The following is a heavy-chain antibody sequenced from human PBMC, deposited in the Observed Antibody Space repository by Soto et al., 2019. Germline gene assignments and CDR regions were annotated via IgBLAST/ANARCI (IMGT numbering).Heavy chain of an antibody. CDR1: GFSFSDYS. CDR2: FSAGGDYR. J-gene: IGHJ4*02. V-gene: IGHV3-23*01. Sequence: EVQLLQSGGGLAQPGGSLTLSCAASGFSFSDYSMNWVRRAPGKGLEWVSAFSAGGDYRRYADSVKGRFTISRDNSKNTLFLQMNSLRAEDTARYYCAREARYDRGVYHYEGIDYWGQGTLVTVSS. CDR3: AREARYDRGVYHYEGIDY. D-gene: IGHD3-22*01.